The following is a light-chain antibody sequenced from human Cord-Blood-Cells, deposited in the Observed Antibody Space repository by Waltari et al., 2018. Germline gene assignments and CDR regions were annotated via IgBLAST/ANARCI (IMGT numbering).Light chain of an antibody. CDR1: QSVSSN. V-gene: IGKV3-15*01. CDR2: GAS. Sequence: EIVMTQSPATLSVSPGERATLSCRSSQSVSSNLAWYQQKTGQAPRLLIDGASNRATGIPDRFSGSGSGTEFTLTISSLQSEDFAVYYCQQYNNWPFTFGPGTKVDIK. CDR3: QQYNNWPFT. J-gene: IGKJ3*01.